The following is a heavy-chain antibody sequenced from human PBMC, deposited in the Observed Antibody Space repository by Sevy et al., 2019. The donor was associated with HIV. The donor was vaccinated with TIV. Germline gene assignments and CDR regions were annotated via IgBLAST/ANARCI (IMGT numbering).Heavy chain of an antibody. J-gene: IGHJ1*01. CDR3: AKEAPGGFQH. V-gene: IGHV3-23*01. CDR1: GFSGFTFSSFV. D-gene: IGHD3-10*01. CDR2: ISGSGGST. Sequence: GGSLRLSCAVSGFSGFTFSSFVISWVRQAPGKGLEWVSAISGSGGSTYYEDSGKGRLTISRDNSKNTLELEMNSLRAEDTAVYYCAKEAPGGFQHWGQGTLVTVSS.